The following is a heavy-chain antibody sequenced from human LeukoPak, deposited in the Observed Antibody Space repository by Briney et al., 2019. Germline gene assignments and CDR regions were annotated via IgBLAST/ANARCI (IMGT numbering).Heavy chain of an antibody. Sequence: GGSLRLSCAASGFTFSSYWMSWVRQAPGKGLEYVSAISSNGGSTYYANSVKGRFTISRDNSKNTLYLQMGSLRAEDMAVYYCARVFSSAGTTLFDYWGQGTLVTVSS. CDR3: ARVFSSAGTTLFDY. D-gene: IGHD1-7*01. CDR2: ISSNGGST. J-gene: IGHJ4*02. CDR1: GFTFSSYW. V-gene: IGHV3-64*01.